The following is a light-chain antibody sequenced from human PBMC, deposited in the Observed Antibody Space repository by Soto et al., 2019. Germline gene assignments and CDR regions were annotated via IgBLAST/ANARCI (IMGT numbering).Light chain of an antibody. CDR2: AAS. J-gene: IGKJ1*01. CDR3: QQYNSYPRT. Sequence: DIQMTQSPSSLSVSVGDRVTITCRASQDIGSSLGWFQQKPGKAPKSLIYAASTLQVGVPSRFSSSGSGTDFILTISSLHPEDFATYYCQQYNSYPRTFGQGTKVEIK. V-gene: IGKV1-16*01. CDR1: QDIGSS.